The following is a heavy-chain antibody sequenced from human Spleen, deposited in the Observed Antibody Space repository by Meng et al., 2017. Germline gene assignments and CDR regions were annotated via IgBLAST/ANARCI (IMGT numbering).Heavy chain of an antibody. CDR2: ISASAGDT. CDR1: GFTFGSHA. CDR3: ARDRHYFQH. J-gene: IGHJ1*01. V-gene: IGHV3-23*04. Sequence: EVQLVESGGGLVQPGGSLRLSWAASGFTFGSHAMSWVRQAPGKGLEWVSLISASAGDTYYGDSVTGRFTISRDNSKNTLYLQMNSLRADDTAVYYCARDRHYFQHWGQGTLVTVSS.